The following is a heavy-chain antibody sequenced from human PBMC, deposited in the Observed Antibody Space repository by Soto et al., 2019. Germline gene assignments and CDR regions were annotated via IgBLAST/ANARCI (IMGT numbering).Heavy chain of an antibody. J-gene: IGHJ4*02. D-gene: IGHD3-22*01. CDR3: ARHPYSSGYYFDY. V-gene: IGHV4-59*08. CDR2: IYYSGST. Sequence: SETLSLTCTVSGGSISSYYWSWIRQPPGKGLEWIGYIYYSGSTNYNPSLKSRVTISGDTSKNQFSLKLSSVTAADTAVYYCARHPYSSGYYFDYWGQGTLVTVSS. CDR1: GGSISSYY.